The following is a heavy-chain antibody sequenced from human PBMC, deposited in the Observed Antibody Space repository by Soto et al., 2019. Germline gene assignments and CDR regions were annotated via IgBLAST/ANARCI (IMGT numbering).Heavy chain of an antibody. Sequence: GESLKISCEGSGYAFSNYWINWVRQVPGKGLEWMGRIDPTDSFTNYSPSFQGHVTFSVDKSISTAYVQWSSLKASDTAMYYCGRQGGDGYYIDYWGQGTLVTVSS. V-gene: IGHV5-10-1*01. CDR3: GRQGGDGYYIDY. J-gene: IGHJ4*02. CDR1: GYAFSNYW. CDR2: IDPTDSFT. D-gene: IGHD2-21*01.